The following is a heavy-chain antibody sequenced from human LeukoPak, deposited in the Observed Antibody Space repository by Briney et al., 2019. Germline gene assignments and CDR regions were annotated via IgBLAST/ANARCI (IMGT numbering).Heavy chain of an antibody. CDR1: GFTFSSYA. V-gene: IGHV3-53*01. CDR2: IYSGGST. Sequence: GGSLRLSCAASGFTFSSYAMSWVRQAPGKGLEWVSVIYSGGSTYYADSVKGRFTISRDNSKNTLYLQMNSLRAEDTAVYYCAREGHYYDSSGYYYAFDYWGQGTLVTVSS. CDR3: AREGHYYDSSGYYYAFDY. D-gene: IGHD3-22*01. J-gene: IGHJ4*02.